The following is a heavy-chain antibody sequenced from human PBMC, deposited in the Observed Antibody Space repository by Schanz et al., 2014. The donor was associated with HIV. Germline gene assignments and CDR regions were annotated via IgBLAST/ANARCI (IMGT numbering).Heavy chain of an antibody. CDR1: GGAFRIYA. Sequence: QVQLVQSGAEVKKPGSSVKVSCKTFGGAFRIYAMSWVRQAPGQGLEWMGWMNPNSGNTGYAQKFQGRVTRPRTTAISTAYMELSSLRSEDTAVYYCARGPKWEGLMDVWGQGTTVIVSS. CDR3: ARGPKWEGLMDV. J-gene: IGHJ6*02. V-gene: IGHV1-8*02. CDR2: MNPNSGNT. D-gene: IGHD1-26*01.